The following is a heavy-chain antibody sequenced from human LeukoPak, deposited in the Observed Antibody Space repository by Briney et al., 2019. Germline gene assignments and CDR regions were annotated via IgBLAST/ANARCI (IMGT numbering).Heavy chain of an antibody. V-gene: IGHV3-23*01. Sequence: GGSLRLSCAASGLTFSTYAMSWVRQAPGKGLEWVSSISGSGGGTYYADSVKGRFTISRDNSKNSLFLQMNNLRAEDTVVYYCSKRGAYYFDYWGQGTLVTVSS. CDR2: ISGSGGGT. J-gene: IGHJ4*02. D-gene: IGHD1-26*01. CDR1: GLTFSTYA. CDR3: SKRGAYYFDY.